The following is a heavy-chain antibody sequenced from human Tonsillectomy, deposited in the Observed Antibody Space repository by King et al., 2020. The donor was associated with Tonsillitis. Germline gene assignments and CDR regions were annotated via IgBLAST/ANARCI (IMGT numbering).Heavy chain of an antibody. D-gene: IGHD6-6*01. CDR3: ARPGASIAGNFDY. J-gene: IGHJ4*02. V-gene: IGHV5-51*03. CDR2: IYPGDSDT. Sequence: VQLVESGAEVKKPGESLKISCKGSGYSFTNYLIGWVRQMPGKGLEWMGMIYPGDSDTRYSPSFKGQVTISADKSISTAYLQWNTLKASDTAMYYCARPGASIAGNFDYWGQGTLVTVSS. CDR1: GYSFTNYL.